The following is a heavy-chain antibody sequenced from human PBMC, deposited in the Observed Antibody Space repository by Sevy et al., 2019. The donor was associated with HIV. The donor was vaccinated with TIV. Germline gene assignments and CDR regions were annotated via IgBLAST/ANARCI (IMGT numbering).Heavy chain of an antibody. D-gene: IGHD2-2*01. Sequence: SETLSLTCDVYGGSFSGYYWSWIRQPPGKGLEWIGEINHSGSTNYNPSLKGRVTISVDTSKNQFSLKLSSVTAADTAVYYGARSNLGHCSSTSCYEFGYYYMDVWGKGTTVTVSS. V-gene: IGHV4-34*01. CDR2: INHSGST. CDR1: GGSFSGYY. CDR3: ARSNLGHCSSTSCYEFGYYYMDV. J-gene: IGHJ6*03.